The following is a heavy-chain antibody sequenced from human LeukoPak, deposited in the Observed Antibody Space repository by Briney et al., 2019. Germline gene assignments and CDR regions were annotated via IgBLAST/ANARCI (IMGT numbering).Heavy chain of an antibody. D-gene: IGHD5-18*01. CDR2: INPNSGGT. CDR1: GYTFTGYY. CDR3: ARLGIKPPLDSVPFDI. V-gene: IGHV1-2*02. Sequence: ASVKVSCEASGYTFTGYYMRWVRQAPGQGREWMGWINPNSGGTNYAQKFQGRVTMTRDTFISTAYMELSRLRSEATAVYYCARLGIKPPLDSVPFDIWGQGKMVTVSS. J-gene: IGHJ3*02.